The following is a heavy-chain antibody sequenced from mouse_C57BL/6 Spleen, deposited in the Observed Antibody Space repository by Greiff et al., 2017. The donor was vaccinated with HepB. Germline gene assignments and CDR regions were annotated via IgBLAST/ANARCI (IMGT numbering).Heavy chain of an antibody. J-gene: IGHJ4*01. V-gene: IGHV5-17*01. CDR3: ARDGFYAMDY. CDR2: ISSGSSTI. CDR1: GFTFSDYG. Sequence: EVQVVESGGGLVKPGGSLKLSCAASGFTFSDYGMHWVRQAPEKGLEWVAYISSGSSTIYYADTVKGRFTLSRDNAKNTLFLQMTSLRSEDTAMYYCARDGFYAMDYWGQGTSVTVSS. D-gene: IGHD1-1*01.